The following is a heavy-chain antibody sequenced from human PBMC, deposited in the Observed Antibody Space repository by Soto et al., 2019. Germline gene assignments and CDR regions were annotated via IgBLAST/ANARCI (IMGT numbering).Heavy chain of an antibody. J-gene: IGHJ4*02. CDR3: ARGGQDYYDSSGYPDY. D-gene: IGHD3-22*01. CDR1: GFTFSSYA. CDR2: ISYDGSNK. V-gene: IGHV3-30-3*01. Sequence: GGSLRLSCAASGFTFSSYAMHWVRQAPGKGLEWVAVISYDGSNKYYADSVKGRFTISRDNSKNTLYLQMNSLRAEDTAVYYCARGGQDYYDSSGYPDYWGQGXLVTVYS.